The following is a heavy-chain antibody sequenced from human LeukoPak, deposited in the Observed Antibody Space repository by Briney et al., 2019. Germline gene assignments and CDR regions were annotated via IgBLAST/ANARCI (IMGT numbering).Heavy chain of an antibody. J-gene: IGHJ6*02. CDR3: ARDLTPTVTSLHYGMDV. CDR1: GGSFSSSSYY. CDR2: IYYTGNT. Sequence: SETLSLTCTVSGGSFSSSSYYWGWIRQPPGKGLEWVGCIYYTGNTYYNPSLKSRVTISLDTSKDQFPLKLSSVTAADTAVYYCARDLTPTVTSLHYGMDVWGQGTTVTVSS. V-gene: IGHV4-39*06. D-gene: IGHD4-17*01.